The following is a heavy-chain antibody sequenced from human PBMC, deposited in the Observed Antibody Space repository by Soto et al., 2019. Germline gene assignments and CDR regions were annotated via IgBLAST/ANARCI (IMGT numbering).Heavy chain of an antibody. CDR2: ISYDGSNK. Sequence: GGSLRLSCAASGFTFSSYGMHWVRQAPGKGLEWVAVISYDGSNKYYADSVKGRFTISRDNSKNTLYLQMNSLRAEDTAVYYCAKDTLVVVPAAIVRSFYYGMDVWGQGTTVTVSS. V-gene: IGHV3-30*18. CDR3: AKDTLVVVPAAIVRSFYYGMDV. D-gene: IGHD2-2*01. J-gene: IGHJ6*02. CDR1: GFTFSSYG.